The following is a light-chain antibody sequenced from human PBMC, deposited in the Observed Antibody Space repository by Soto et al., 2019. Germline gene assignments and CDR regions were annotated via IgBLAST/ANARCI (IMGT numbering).Light chain of an antibody. CDR1: SSDVGSYNL. CDR2: ENS. CDR3: CSYAGSDNWV. J-gene: IGLJ3*02. V-gene: IGLV2-23*01. Sequence: QPASVSGSPGQSITISCTGTSSDVGSYNLVSWYQHHPGKAPKLMIYENSKWPSGVSDRFSGSKSGNTASLTISGLQAEDEADYYCCSYAGSDNWVFGGGTKLTVL.